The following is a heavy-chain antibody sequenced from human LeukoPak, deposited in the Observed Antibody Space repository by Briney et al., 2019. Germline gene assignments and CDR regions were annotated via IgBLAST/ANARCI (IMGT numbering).Heavy chain of an antibody. D-gene: IGHD3-22*01. V-gene: IGHV1-69*13. Sequence: SVKVSCKASGYTFTSYGISWVRQAPGQGLEWMGGIIPIFGTANYAQKFQGRVTITADESTSTAYMELSSLRSEDTAVYYCGSPRGDYYDSSGYLYYFDYWGQGTLVTVSS. CDR2: IIPIFGTA. CDR1: GYTFTSYG. CDR3: GSPRGDYYDSSGYLYYFDY. J-gene: IGHJ4*02.